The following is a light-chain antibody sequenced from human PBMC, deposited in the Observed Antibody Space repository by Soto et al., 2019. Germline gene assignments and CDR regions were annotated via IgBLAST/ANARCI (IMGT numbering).Light chain of an antibody. V-gene: IGKV1-27*01. CDR2: AAS. CDR3: QKYISAPS. Sequence: DLEIPHSRCSLSASVGVKVTITWRASQGISNYLAWYQQKPGKVPKLLIYAASTWQSGVPSRFSGSGSGTNFTLTISSLEPEDVAAYYCQKYISAPSFGQGTKVDIK. CDR1: QGISNY. J-gene: IGKJ1*01.